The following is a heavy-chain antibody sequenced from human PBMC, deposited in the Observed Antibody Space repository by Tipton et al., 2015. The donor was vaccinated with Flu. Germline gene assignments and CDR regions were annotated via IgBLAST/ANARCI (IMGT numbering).Heavy chain of an antibody. V-gene: IGHV4-61*02. CDR2: IYSTGTT. CDR1: AGSINSGRFY. Sequence: TLSLTCNVSAGSINSGRFYWYWIRQPAGKGLEYIGRIYSTGTTNYNPSLKSRVTMSLDMSKSQFSLKLSSVTAADTAVYYCASARYTVTLGYFSRWGQGTPVTVSS. J-gene: IGHJ1*01. CDR3: ASARYTVTLGYFSR. D-gene: IGHD3-16*02.